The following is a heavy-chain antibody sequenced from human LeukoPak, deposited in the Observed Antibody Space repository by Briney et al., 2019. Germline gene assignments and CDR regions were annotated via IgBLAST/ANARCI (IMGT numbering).Heavy chain of an antibody. CDR2: ISAYNGNT. Sequence: ASVKVSCKASGYTFTSYGISWVRQAPGQGLEWMGWISAYNGNTNYAQKLQGRVTMTTDTSTNTAYMELRSLRSDDTAVYYCALGYGSGSYYQFDYWGQGTLVTVSS. J-gene: IGHJ4*02. CDR3: ALGYGSGSYYQFDY. CDR1: GYTFTSYG. V-gene: IGHV1-18*01. D-gene: IGHD3-10*01.